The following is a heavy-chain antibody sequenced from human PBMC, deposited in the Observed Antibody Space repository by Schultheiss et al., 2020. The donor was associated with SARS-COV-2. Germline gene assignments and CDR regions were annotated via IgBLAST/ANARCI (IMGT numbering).Heavy chain of an antibody. D-gene: IGHD2-15*01. CDR3: AKDPDDCSGGSCYPYVDY. V-gene: IGHV3-11*06. Sequence: AGSLRLSCAASGFTFSDYYMSWIRQAPGKGLEWVSYISSSSSYTNYADSVKGRFTISRDNAKNSLYLQMNSLRAEDTAVYYCAKDPDDCSGGSCYPYVDYWGQGTLVTVSS. CDR2: ISSSSSYT. CDR1: GFTFSDYY. J-gene: IGHJ4*02.